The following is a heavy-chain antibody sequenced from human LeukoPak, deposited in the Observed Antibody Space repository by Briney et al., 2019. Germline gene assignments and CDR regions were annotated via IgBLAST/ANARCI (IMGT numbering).Heavy chain of an antibody. CDR3: AKDSGSGSYYIGNWFDP. CDR2: ISGSGGST. CDR1: GFTFSSYA. Sequence: PGGSLRLSCAASGFTFSSYAMSWVRQAPGKGLEWVSAISGSGGSTYYADSVKGRFTISRDNSKNTLYLQMNSLRAEDTAVYYCAKDSGSGSYYIGNWFDPWGQGTLVTVSS. V-gene: IGHV3-23*01. J-gene: IGHJ5*02. D-gene: IGHD3-10*01.